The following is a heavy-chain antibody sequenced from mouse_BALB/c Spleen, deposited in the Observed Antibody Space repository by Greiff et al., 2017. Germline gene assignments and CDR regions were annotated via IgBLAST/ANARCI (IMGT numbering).Heavy chain of an antibody. CDR3: AREDTMIFFDY. CDR2: ISSGSSTI. V-gene: IGHV5-17*02. CDR1: GFTFSSFG. J-gene: IGHJ2*01. Sequence: EVQVVESGGGLVQPGGSRKLSCAASGFTFSSFGMHWVRQAPEKGLEWVAYISSGSSTIYYADTVKGRFTISRDNPKNTLFLQMTSLRSEDTAMYYCAREDTMIFFDYWGQGTTLTVSS. D-gene: IGHD2-4*01.